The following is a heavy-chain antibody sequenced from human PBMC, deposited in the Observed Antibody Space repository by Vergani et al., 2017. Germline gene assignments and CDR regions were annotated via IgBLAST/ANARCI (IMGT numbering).Heavy chain of an antibody. CDR2: ISYDGSNK. D-gene: IGHD5-18*01. CDR1: GFTFSSYA. Sequence: QVQLVESGGGVVQPGRSLRLSCAASGFTFSSYALHWVRQAPGKGLEGVAVISYDGSNKYYADSVKGRFTIARDDSKNTLYLQMNSLRAEDTAVYFCARGLRARQLGIFDYWGQGTLVTVSS. CDR3: ARGLRARQLGIFDY. J-gene: IGHJ4*02. V-gene: IGHV3-30-3*01.